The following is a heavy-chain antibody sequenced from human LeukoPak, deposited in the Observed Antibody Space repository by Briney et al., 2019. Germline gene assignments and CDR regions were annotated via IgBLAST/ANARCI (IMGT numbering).Heavy chain of an antibody. Sequence: PSETLSLTCTVSGGSISSYYWSWIRQPPGKGLEWIGYIYYSGSTNYNPSLKSRVTISVDTSKNQFSLKLSSVTAADTAVYYCARVLLWFGELFAFDIWGQGTMVTVSS. J-gene: IGHJ3*02. CDR1: GGSISSYY. CDR2: IYYSGST. D-gene: IGHD3-10*01. CDR3: ARVLLWFGELFAFDI. V-gene: IGHV4-59*01.